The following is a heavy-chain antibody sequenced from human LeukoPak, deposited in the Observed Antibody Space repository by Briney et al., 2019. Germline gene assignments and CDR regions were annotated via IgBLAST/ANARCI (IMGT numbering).Heavy chain of an antibody. V-gene: IGHV4-61*01. CDR1: GGSVSSGSYY. Sequence: SETLSLTCTVSGGSVSSGSYYWSWIRQPPGKGLEWIGFIYYSGNTNYNPSLKSRVTISVDTSKNQFSLRLSSVTAADTAVYYCARGHSNYVDYWGQGTLVTVSS. J-gene: IGHJ4*02. CDR3: ARGHSNYVDY. D-gene: IGHD4-11*01. CDR2: IYYSGNT.